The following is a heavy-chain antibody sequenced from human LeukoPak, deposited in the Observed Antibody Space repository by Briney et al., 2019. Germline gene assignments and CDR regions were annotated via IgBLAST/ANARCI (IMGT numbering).Heavy chain of an antibody. D-gene: IGHD3-3*01. CDR2: ISYDGRNK. CDR3: ARDLGTRYDFWSGYFRRFDP. J-gene: IGHJ5*02. V-gene: IGHV3-30*04. Sequence: GGSLRLSCAASGFTFSSYAMHWVRQAPGKGLEWVAVISYDGRNKYYADSVKGRFTISRDNSKNTLYLQMNSLRAEDTAVYYCARDLGTRYDFWSGYFRRFDPWGQGTLVTVSS. CDR1: GFTFSSYA.